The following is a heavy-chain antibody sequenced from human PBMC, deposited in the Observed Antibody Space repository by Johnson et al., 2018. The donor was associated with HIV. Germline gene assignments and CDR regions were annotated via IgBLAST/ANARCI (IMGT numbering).Heavy chain of an antibody. CDR3: ARRAGYSGQWLGQTVDAFDI. CDR2: ISGSGGGT. D-gene: IGHD6-19*01. CDR1: GFTVSSNY. J-gene: IGHJ3*02. Sequence: VQLVESGGGLVQPGGSLRLSCAASGFTVSSNYMSWVRQAPGKGLEWVSVISGSGGGTYYADSVKGRFTISRDIAQKSLHLHMNSLRAEDTALYYCARRAGYSGQWLGQTVDAFDIGGQGSMVTVSS. V-gene: IGHV3-23*04.